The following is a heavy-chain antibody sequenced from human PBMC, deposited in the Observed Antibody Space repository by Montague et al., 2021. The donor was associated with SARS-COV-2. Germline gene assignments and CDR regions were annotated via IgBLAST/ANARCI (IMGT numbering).Heavy chain of an antibody. CDR1: GGPFSSTSYY. CDR3: ARPRPRSRINWFDI. V-gene: IGHV4-39*01. CDR2: IYYSGRT. J-gene: IGHJ5*02. Sequence: SETLSLTCSVSGGPFSSTSYYWGWIRQSPGKGLEWVASIYYSGRTYYNPSLKSRVTLSVDTSTNQFSLKLTSVTAADTAVYYCARPRPRSRINWFDIWGQGIMVTVSS. D-gene: IGHD6-6*01.